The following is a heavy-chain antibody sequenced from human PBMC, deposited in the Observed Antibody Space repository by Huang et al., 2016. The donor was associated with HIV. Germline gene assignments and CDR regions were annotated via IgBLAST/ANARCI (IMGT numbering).Heavy chain of an antibody. J-gene: IGHJ3*01. D-gene: IGHD3-16*01. CDR3: ARLPLDYVWGTQRQTALDQLDV. CDR2: VCYVGNT. CDR1: GGSVNSGYYY. Sequence: QLQLQESGPGLVRPSETLSLTCSVSGGSVNSGYYYWGWRRQPPGKGLEWIASVCYVGNTVYNPSLKGRVSMSVDTSKKRFSLNLSSVTAADTAVYFCARLPLDYVWGTQRQTALDQLDVWGQGTMVTVSS. V-gene: IGHV4-39*01.